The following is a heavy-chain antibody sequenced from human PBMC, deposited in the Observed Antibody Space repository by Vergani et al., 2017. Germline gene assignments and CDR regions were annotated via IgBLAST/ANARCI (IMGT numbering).Heavy chain of an antibody. CDR1: GYTFTGYY. CDR2: INPNSGGT. D-gene: IGHD6-19*01. CDR3: ARAVAGYSSGWYVGSY. Sequence: QVQLVQSGAEVKKPGASVKVSCKASGYTFTGYYMHWVRQAPGQGLEWMGWINPNSGGTNYAQKFQGRVTMTRDTSISTAYMELGRLRSDDTAVYYCARAVAGYSSGWYVGSYWGQGTLVTVSS. V-gene: IGHV1-2*02. J-gene: IGHJ4*02.